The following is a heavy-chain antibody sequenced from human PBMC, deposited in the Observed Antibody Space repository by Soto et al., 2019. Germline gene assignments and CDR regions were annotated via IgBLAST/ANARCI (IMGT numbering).Heavy chain of an antibody. CDR2: IRNKVNTYAT. Sequence: EVQLVESGGGLVQPGGSLKLSCAASGFTFSDSAMHWVRQASGKGLEWVGRIRNKVNTYATAYAASVKGRFTISRDDSMNTTYLQMNSLKTEDTAVYYCSRRRDWTAMAPLDYWGQGTLVTVSS. D-gene: IGHD2-21*01. CDR3: SRRRDWTAMAPLDY. CDR1: GFTFSDSA. J-gene: IGHJ4*02. V-gene: IGHV3-73*02.